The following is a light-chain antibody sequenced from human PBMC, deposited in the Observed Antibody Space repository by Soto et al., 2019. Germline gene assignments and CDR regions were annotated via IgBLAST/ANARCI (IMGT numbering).Light chain of an antibody. J-gene: IGKJ1*01. Sequence: DIQMTQSPSTLSASVGDRVTITCRASQSISSRLAWYQQKQGKAPKLLIYKASRVESGVPSRFSGSGSGTEFTLTISSLQPDDFAPYYCQQYNSYPLTFGPGTKVEIK. CDR1: QSISSR. CDR3: QQYNSYPLT. V-gene: IGKV1-5*03. CDR2: KAS.